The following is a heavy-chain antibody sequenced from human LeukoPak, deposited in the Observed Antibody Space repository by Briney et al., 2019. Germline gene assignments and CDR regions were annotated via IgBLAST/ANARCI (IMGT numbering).Heavy chain of an antibody. Sequence: SETLSLTCTVSGGSISSSYWSWIRQPPGKGLDWIGYIYYSGSTNYNPSLKSRVTISVDTSKKKFSLKLSSVTAADTAVYYCARSEFYYYYGMDVWGQGTTVTVSS. CDR1: GGSISSSY. J-gene: IGHJ6*02. D-gene: IGHD3-10*01. CDR3: ARSEFYYYYGMDV. V-gene: IGHV4-59*01. CDR2: IYYSGST.